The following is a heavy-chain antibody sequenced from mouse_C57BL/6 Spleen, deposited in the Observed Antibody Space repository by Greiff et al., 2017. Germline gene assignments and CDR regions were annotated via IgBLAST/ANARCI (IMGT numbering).Heavy chain of an antibody. D-gene: IGHD1-1*01. Sequence: QVQLQQPGAELVRPGSSVKLSCKASGYTFTSYWMDWVKQRPGQGLEWIGNIYPSDSETHYNQKFKDKATLTVDKSTSTAYMQLSSLTSEDSAVYYCARGIEKYYGSSSCFAYWGQGTLVTVSA. CDR3: ARGIEKYYGSSSCFAY. CDR1: GYTFTSYW. V-gene: IGHV1-61*01. CDR2: IYPSDSET. J-gene: IGHJ3*01.